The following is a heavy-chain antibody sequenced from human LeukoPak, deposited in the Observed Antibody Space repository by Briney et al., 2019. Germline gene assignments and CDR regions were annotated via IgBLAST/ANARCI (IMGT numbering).Heavy chain of an antibody. Sequence: GGSLRLSCAASGFTFSSYAMSWVRQAPGKGLEWVSALSGSGTSTYYADSVKGRFTISRDNSKNTLSLQMNSLRAEDTAVYYCAKDRTVGNYDHNTGDAFDIWGQGTMVTVSS. J-gene: IGHJ3*02. V-gene: IGHV3-23*01. CDR2: LSGSGTST. CDR1: GFTFSSYA. D-gene: IGHD3-16*01. CDR3: AKDRTVGNYDHNTGDAFDI.